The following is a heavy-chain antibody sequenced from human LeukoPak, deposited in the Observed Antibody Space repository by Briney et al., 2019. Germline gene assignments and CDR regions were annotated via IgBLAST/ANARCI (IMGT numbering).Heavy chain of an antibody. CDR1: GGSISSSSYY. D-gene: IGHD3-3*01. CDR3: ARHWSLPQYRTAFDI. Sequence: PSETLSLTCTVSGGSISSSSYYWGWIRQPPGKGLEWIGSIYYSGSTYYNPSLKSRVTISVDTSKNQFSLKLSSVTAADTAVYYCARHWSLPQYRTAFDIWGQGTMVTVSS. CDR2: IYYSGST. V-gene: IGHV4-39*01. J-gene: IGHJ3*02.